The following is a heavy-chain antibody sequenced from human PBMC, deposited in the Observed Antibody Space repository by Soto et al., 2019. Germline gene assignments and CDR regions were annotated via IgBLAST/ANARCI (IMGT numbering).Heavy chain of an antibody. Sequence: SETLSLTCTVSGGSISSGDYYWSWIRQPPGKGLEWIGYIYYSGSTYYNPSLKSRLTISVDTSKNQFSLKLSSVTAADTAVYYCARVLVVSVAMCNFDYWGQGTLVTVSS. J-gene: IGHJ4*02. CDR2: IYYSGST. D-gene: IGHD2-2*01. V-gene: IGHV4-30-4*01. CDR3: ARVLVVSVAMCNFDY. CDR1: GGSISSGDYY.